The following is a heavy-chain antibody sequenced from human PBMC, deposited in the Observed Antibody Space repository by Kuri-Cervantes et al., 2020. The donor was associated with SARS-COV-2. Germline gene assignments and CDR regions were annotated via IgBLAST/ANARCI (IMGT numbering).Heavy chain of an antibody. J-gene: IGHJ6*02. V-gene: IGHV3-48*01. Sequence: GESLKISCAASGFTFSDYSMNWVRQAPGKGLEWVSYIGSSSSIIYYADSMKGRLTISRDNAKNSLSLQMNSLRAEDTAVYYCARERYYSGHYGMDVWGQGTTVTVSS. CDR1: GFTFSDYS. CDR3: ARERYYSGHYGMDV. D-gene: IGHD3-10*01. CDR2: IGSSSSII.